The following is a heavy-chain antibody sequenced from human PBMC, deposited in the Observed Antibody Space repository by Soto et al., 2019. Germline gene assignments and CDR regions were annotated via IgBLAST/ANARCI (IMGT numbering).Heavy chain of an antibody. D-gene: IGHD1-1*01. CDR3: ATVGGTRLFDF. V-gene: IGHV1-24*01. CDR2: FDPEDGEI. J-gene: IGHJ4*02. Sequence: ASGKVACKVPGYTRTELSMHWVRQAPVKGLEWMGGFDPEDGEIMPAQKFQGRVTMTEDTSTDTAYMELRRMRSDDTAVYYCATVGGTRLFDFWGQGNLVTASS. CDR1: GYTRTELS.